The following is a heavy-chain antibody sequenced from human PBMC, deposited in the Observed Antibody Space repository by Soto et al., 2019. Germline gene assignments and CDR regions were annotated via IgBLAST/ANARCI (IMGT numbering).Heavy chain of an antibody. V-gene: IGHV1-69*02. CDR1: GGTFSSYT. CDR2: IIPILGIA. D-gene: IGHD2-15*01. CDR3: ARVLGGSVGYYYYMDV. Sequence: SVKVSCKASGGTFSSYTISWVRQAPGQGLEWMGRIIPILGIANYAQKFQGRVTITADKSTSTAYIELSSLRSEDTAVYYCARVLGGSVGYYYYMDVWGKGTTVTVSS. J-gene: IGHJ6*03.